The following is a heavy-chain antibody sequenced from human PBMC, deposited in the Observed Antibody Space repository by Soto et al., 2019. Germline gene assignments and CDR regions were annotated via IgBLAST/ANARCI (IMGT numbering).Heavy chain of an antibody. CDR1: SGSVFSSNW. CDR3: ASHLVMAGTRGFDH. J-gene: IGHJ4*02. D-gene: IGHD6-19*01. Sequence: QVQLQESGPGLVKPSGTLSLTCAVSSGSVFSSNWWSWVRLPPGKGLEWIGETRKSGGANYNPSLKSRVTRTVDRSRKHIFLELSSVTAADTAVYYCASHLVMAGTRGFDHWGLGTLVTVSS. V-gene: IGHV4-4*02. CDR2: TRKSGGA.